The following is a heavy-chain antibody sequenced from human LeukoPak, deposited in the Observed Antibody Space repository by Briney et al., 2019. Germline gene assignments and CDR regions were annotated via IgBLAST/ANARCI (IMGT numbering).Heavy chain of an antibody. CDR3: ARGKRWLQSPFDY. V-gene: IGHV4-59*01. D-gene: IGHD5-24*01. CDR1: GGAISSYY. CDR2: IQYSGSS. Sequence: SETLSLTCTVSGGAISSYYWSWIRQPPGKGLEWIGYIQYSGSSNYNSSLKSRVTMSVDTSQNHFSLKVSSVTAADTAVYYCARGKRWLQSPFDYWGQGTLVTVSS. J-gene: IGHJ4*02.